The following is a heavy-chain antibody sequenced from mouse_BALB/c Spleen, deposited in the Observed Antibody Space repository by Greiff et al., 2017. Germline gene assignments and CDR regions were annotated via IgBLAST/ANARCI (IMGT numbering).Heavy chain of an antibody. CDR2: IWAGGST. V-gene: IGHV2-9*02. J-gene: IGHJ4*01. CDR3: ARVGVYYAMDY. Sequence: QVQLKESGPGLVAPSQSLSITCTVSGFSLTSYGVHWVRQPPGKGLEWLGVIWAGGSTNYNSALMSRLSISKDNSKSQVFLKMNSLQTDDTAMYYCARVGVYYAMDYGGQGTSVTVSS. CDR1: GFSLTSYG.